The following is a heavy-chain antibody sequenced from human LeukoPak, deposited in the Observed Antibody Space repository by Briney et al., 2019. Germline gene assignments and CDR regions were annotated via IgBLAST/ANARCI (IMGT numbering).Heavy chain of an antibody. Sequence: GGSLRLSCAASGFTFSSYWMHWVRQAPGKGLVWVSRINSDGSSTSYADSVKGRFTISRDNAKNTLYLQMNSLRAEDTAVYYCARAGGFRLEFAPFDYWGQGTLVTVSS. V-gene: IGHV3-74*01. CDR1: GFTFSSYW. CDR3: ARAGGFRLEFAPFDY. CDR2: INSDGSST. J-gene: IGHJ4*02. D-gene: IGHD3-10*01.